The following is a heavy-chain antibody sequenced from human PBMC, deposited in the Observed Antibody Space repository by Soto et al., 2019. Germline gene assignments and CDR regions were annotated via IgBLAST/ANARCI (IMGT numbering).Heavy chain of an antibody. CDR2: ITSSSTYI. J-gene: IGHJ3*02. V-gene: IGHV3-21*06. CDR1: GLTFRTYT. D-gene: IGHD5-12*01. CDR3: AIRGGYSPHAFDI. Sequence: GGSLRLSCAASGLTFRTYTMNWVRQAPGKGLEWVSSITSSSTYIYYADSLKGRLIISRDNAKNSLYLQMNSLRADDTAVYYCAIRGGYSPHAFDIWGPGTKVTVSS.